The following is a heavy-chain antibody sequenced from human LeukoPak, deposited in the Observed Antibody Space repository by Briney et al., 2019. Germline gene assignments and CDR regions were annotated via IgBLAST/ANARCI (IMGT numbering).Heavy chain of an antibody. CDR2: IYYSGST. CDR3: ARGGPPGYYYDYYMDV. CDR1: GGSISSYY. J-gene: IGHJ6*03. V-gene: IGHV4-59*01. Sequence: SQTLSLTCTVSGGSISSYYWSWIRQTPGKGLEWIGYIYYSGSTNFNPSLKSRVTISVDTSKNQFSLKMSSVTAADTAVYFCARGGPPGYYYDYYMDVWGKGTTVTISS.